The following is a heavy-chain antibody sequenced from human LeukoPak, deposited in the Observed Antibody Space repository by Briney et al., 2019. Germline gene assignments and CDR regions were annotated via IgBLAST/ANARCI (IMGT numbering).Heavy chain of an antibody. CDR2: ISSGGGTI. D-gene: IGHD6-19*01. J-gene: IGHJ4*02. CDR1: GFTFSSYE. Sequence: GGSLRLSCAASGFTFSSYEMNWVRQAPGKGLEWISYISSGGGTIYYADSVKGRFTISRDNAKNSLYLQMNSLTAEDTAVYYCARGRYSGGWYYFDYWAQGTLVPVSS. CDR3: ARGRYSGGWYYFDY. V-gene: IGHV3-48*03.